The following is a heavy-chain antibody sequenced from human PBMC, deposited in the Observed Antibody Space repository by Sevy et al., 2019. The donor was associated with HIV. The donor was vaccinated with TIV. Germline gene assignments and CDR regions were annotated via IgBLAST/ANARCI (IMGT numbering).Heavy chain of an antibody. V-gene: IGHV4-59*01. CDR1: GGSINDYY. D-gene: IGHD3-22*01. Sequence: SETLSLTCTVSGGSINDYYWSWVRQPPGKGLDWIGYIYFSGNTDYNPSLKSRVTISVDTSKNQSSLRLSTVTAADTAVYYCARVGRGDWLFFDYWGLGTLVTVSS. CDR3: ARVGRGDWLFFDY. CDR2: IYFSGNT. J-gene: IGHJ4*02.